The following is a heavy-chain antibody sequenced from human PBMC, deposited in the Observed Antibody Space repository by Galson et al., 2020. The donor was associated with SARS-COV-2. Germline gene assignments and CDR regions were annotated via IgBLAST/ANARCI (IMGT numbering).Heavy chain of an antibody. Sequence: KVSCKVSGYTLTELSMHWVRQAPGKGLEWMGGFDPEDGETIYAQKFQGRVTMTEDTSTDTAYMELSSLRSEDTAVYYCATAPGIAAAGWFDPWGQGTLVTVSS. CDR3: ATAPGIAAAGWFDP. CDR2: FDPEDGET. J-gene: IGHJ5*02. CDR1: GYTLTELS. V-gene: IGHV1-24*01. D-gene: IGHD6-13*01.